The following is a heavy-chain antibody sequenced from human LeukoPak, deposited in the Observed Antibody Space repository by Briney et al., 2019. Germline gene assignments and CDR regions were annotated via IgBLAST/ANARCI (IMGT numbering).Heavy chain of an antibody. CDR3: ARVAGAAAGTRAWFDP. D-gene: IGHD6-13*01. Sequence: PSETLSLTCAVSGGSISSSNWWSWVRQPPGKGLEWIGEIYHSGSTNYNPSLKSRVTISVDTSKNQFSLKLSSVTAADTAVYYCARVAGAAAGTRAWFDPWGQGTLVTVSS. CDR1: GGSISSSNW. CDR2: IYHSGST. J-gene: IGHJ5*02. V-gene: IGHV4-4*02.